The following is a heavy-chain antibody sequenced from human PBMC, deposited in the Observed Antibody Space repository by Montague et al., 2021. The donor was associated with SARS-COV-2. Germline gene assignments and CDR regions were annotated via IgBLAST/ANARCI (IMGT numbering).Heavy chain of an antibody. Sequence: TLSLTCTVSGGSISSGGYYWSWIRQHPGQGLEWIGYIYYSGSTYYNPSLKSRVTISVDTSKNQFSLKLSSVTAADTAVYYCARSSAPSITIFGVGNTHCYCDLWGRGTLVTVSS. CDR1: GGSISSGGYY. D-gene: IGHD3-3*01. J-gene: IGHJ2*01. CDR3: ARSSAPSITIFGVGNTHCYCDL. CDR2: IYYSGST. V-gene: IGHV4-31*03.